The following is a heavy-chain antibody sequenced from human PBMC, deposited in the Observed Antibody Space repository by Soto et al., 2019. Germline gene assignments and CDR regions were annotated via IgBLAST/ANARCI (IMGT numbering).Heavy chain of an antibody. CDR1: GFTFSSYG. D-gene: IGHD3-16*01. J-gene: IGHJ3*02. Sequence: GGSPRLSCAASGFTFSSYGMHWVRQAPGKGLEWVAVIWYDGSNKYYADSVKGRFTISRDNSKNTLYLQMNSLRAEDTAVYYCARDFGQGAFDIWGQGTMVTVSS. CDR2: IWYDGSNK. V-gene: IGHV3-33*01. CDR3: ARDFGQGAFDI.